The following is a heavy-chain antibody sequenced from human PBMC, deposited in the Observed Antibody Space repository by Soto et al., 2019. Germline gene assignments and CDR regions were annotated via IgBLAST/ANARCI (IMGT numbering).Heavy chain of an antibody. CDR2: ISGTGGTT. V-gene: IGHV3-23*01. Sequence: GGSLRLSCAASGFTFSDYVMTWVRQAPGKGLEWVSAISGTGGTTYYADSVKGRFTFARDNSKNTLYLQMNSLRAEDTALYYCAKSARGDGYKNAFDIWGQGTMVTVSS. D-gene: IGHD5-12*01. CDR3: AKSARGDGYKNAFDI. CDR1: GFTFSDYV. J-gene: IGHJ3*02.